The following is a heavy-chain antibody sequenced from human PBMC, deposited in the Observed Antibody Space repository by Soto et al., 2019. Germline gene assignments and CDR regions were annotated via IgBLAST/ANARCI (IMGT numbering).Heavy chain of an antibody. CDR1: GYAFTGYY. CDR2: INPNTGAT. CDR3: ARANWGFRVGYYYYMDV. V-gene: IGHV1-2*04. Sequence: QVQLVQSGAEVKEPGASVKVSCRASGYAFTGYYLHWVRQAPGHGLEWMGWINPNTGATKGAQKFQGWITMTWDTSISTAYMERRRLGSDDTAVYYCARANWGFRVGYYYYMDVWGKGTTVTVSS. D-gene: IGHD7-27*01. J-gene: IGHJ6*03.